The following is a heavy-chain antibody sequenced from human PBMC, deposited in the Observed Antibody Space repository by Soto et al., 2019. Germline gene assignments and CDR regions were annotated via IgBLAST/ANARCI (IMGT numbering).Heavy chain of an antibody. V-gene: IGHV3-23*01. Sequence: PGGSLRLSCAASGFTFSSYAMSWVRQAPGKGLEWVSAISGSGGSTYYADSVKGRFTISRDNSKSTLYLQMNSLRSEDTAVYYCVRGTAMVLGPENYYYYYGMDVWGQGTTVTVSS. J-gene: IGHJ6*02. CDR1: GFTFSSYA. D-gene: IGHD5-18*01. CDR2: ISGSGGST. CDR3: VRGTAMVLGPENYYYYYGMDV.